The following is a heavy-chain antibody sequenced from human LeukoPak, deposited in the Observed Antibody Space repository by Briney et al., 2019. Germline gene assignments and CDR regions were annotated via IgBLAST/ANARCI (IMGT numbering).Heavy chain of an antibody. D-gene: IGHD2-15*01. CDR1: GGSISSYY. J-gene: IGHJ4*02. CDR3: ARVGSYYFDY. V-gene: IGHV4-59*01. CDR2: IYYSGST. Sequence: SETLSLTCTVSGGSISSYYWSWIRQPPGKGLEWIGYIYYSGSTNYNPSLKSRVTISVDTSKNQFSLKLSSVTAADPAVYYCARVGSYYFDYWGQGTLVTVSS.